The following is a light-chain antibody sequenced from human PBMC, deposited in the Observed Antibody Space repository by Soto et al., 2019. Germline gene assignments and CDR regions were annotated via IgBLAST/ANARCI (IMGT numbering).Light chain of an antibody. V-gene: IGLV2-14*03. Sequence: QSVLTQPASVSGSPGQSITISCTGTNSDVGGYNYVSWYQQHPGKAPKLMIYNVSNRPSGVSNRFSGSKSGNTASLTISGLQAEDEADYYCSSYASGDTLVFGGGTKLTVL. J-gene: IGLJ2*01. CDR3: SSYASGDTLV. CDR1: NSDVGGYNY. CDR2: NVS.